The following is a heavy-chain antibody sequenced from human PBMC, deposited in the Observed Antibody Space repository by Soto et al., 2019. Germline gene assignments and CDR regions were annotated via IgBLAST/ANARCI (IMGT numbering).Heavy chain of an antibody. J-gene: IGHJ4*02. CDR1: GYTLPIYE. D-gene: IGHD3-9*01. CDR3: ARERTYFGDY. V-gene: IGHV1-8*01. Sequence: QVQLVQSGAGVKKPGPSVRVPCKPSGYTLPIYEINWVGQATGQGLEWMGGMNPNSGNTGYAQKFQGRVTMTRNTSISTAYMELSSLRSEDTAVYYCARERTYFGDYWGQGTLVTVSS. CDR2: MNPNSGNT.